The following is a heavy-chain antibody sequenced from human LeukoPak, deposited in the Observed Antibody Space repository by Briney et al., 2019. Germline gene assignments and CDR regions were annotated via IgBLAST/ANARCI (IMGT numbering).Heavy chain of an antibody. CDR3: ARDWLLYSSGWSSSNYFDY. J-gene: IGHJ4*02. CDR2: ISWNSGSI. V-gene: IGHV3-9*01. D-gene: IGHD6-19*01. CDR1: GFTFDDYA. Sequence: GGSLRLSCAASGFTFDDYAMHWVRQAPGKGLEWVSGISWNSGSIGYADSVKGRFTISRDNAKNSLYLQMNSLRAEDTAVYYCARDWLLYSSGWSSSNYFDYWGQGTLVTVSS.